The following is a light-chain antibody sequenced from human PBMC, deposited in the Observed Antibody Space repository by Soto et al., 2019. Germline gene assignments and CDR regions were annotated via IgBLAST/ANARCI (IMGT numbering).Light chain of an antibody. CDR1: QGISSY. J-gene: IGKJ1*01. CDR2: AAY. CDR3: QQSYSTPRT. Sequence: IQLTQSPSSLSASVGDRVTVTCRASQGISSYLAWYQQKPGKAPNLLIYAAYNLQSGIPSRFSGSGSGTDFTLTISSLQPEDFATYYCQQSYSTPRTFGQGTKVDI. V-gene: IGKV1-39*01.